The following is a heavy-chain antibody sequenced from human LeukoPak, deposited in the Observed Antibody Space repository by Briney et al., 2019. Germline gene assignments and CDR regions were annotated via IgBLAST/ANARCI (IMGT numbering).Heavy chain of an antibody. D-gene: IGHD5-18*01. CDR3: ARGVDTAMVDYYYYGMDV. Sequence: GASVKVSCKASGYTFTSYGISWVRQAPGQGPEWMGWISAYNGNTNYAQKLQGRVTMTTDTSTSTAYMELRSLRSDDTAVYYCARGVDTAMVDYYYYGMDVWGQGTTVTVSS. CDR1: GYTFTSYG. CDR2: ISAYNGNT. J-gene: IGHJ6*02. V-gene: IGHV1-18*01.